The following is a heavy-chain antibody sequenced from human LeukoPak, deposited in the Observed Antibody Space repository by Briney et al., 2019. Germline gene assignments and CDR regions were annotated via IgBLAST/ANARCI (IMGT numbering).Heavy chain of an antibody. CDR3: ARDPSTVVVTAGGALENNWFDP. Sequence: ASVKVSCKASGGTFSSYAISWVRQAPGQGLEWMGGIIPIFGTANYAQKFQGRVTITADESTSTAYMELRSLRSDDTAVYYCARDPSTVVVTAGGALENNWFDPWGQGTLVTVSS. J-gene: IGHJ5*02. CDR2: IIPIFGTA. V-gene: IGHV1-69*13. CDR1: GGTFSSYA. D-gene: IGHD2-21*02.